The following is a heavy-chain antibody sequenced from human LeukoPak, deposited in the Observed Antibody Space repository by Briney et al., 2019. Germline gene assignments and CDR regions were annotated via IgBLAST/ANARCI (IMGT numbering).Heavy chain of an antibody. J-gene: IGHJ4*02. CDR1: GYIFSDYG. Sequence: ASVKVSCKASGYIFSDYGISWVRQAPGHGLEWMGWISGHSGGNTNYAPKFQDRATMTTDTSTSTAYMELRSLRFDDTAVYYCARGSERFLEWLLWSFDYWGQGTLVTVSS. D-gene: IGHD3-3*01. V-gene: IGHV1-18*01. CDR2: ISGHSGGNT. CDR3: ARGSERFLEWLLWSFDY.